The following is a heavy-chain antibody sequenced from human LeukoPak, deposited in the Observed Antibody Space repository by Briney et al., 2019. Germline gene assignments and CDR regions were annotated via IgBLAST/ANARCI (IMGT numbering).Heavy chain of an antibody. CDR2: IRSKAYGGTT. J-gene: IGHJ4*02. V-gene: IGHV3-49*04. D-gene: IGHD3-16*02. Sequence: GGSLRLSCAASGFTFSSYWMHWVRQAPGKGLEWVGFIRSKAYGGTTEYAASVKGRFTISRDDSKSIAYLQMNSLKTEDTAVYYCTRDYDYVWGSYRYDYWGQGTLVTVSS. CDR1: GFTFSSYW. CDR3: TRDYDYVWGSYRYDY.